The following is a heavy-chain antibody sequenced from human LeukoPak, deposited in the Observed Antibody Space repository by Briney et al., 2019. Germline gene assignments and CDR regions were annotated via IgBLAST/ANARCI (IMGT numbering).Heavy chain of an antibody. D-gene: IGHD1-26*01. J-gene: IGHJ4*02. Sequence: PGGSLRLSCAASGFTFSSYAMSWVRQAPGKGLEWVSAISGSGGSTYYADSVKGRFTISRDNAKNSLYLQMNSLRAEDTAVYYCARKPISGTTGVDYWGQGTLVTVSP. CDR2: ISGSGGST. CDR1: GFTFSSYA. V-gene: IGHV3-23*01. CDR3: ARKPISGTTGVDY.